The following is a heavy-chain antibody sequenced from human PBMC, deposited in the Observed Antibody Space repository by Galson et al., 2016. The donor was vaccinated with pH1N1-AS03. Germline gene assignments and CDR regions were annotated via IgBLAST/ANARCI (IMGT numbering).Heavy chain of an antibody. CDR3: AKCDVSCQHSTLDY. Sequence: SLRPSCAASAFPLRNYALRWVRQAPGKGLEWVSTLGSGGDTHYADSVKGRFTISRDKSKNTMYPQMDSLRAEDTAVYYCAKCDVSCQHSTLDYWGQGTLVTVSS. CDR1: AFPLRNYA. J-gene: IGHJ4*02. V-gene: IGHV3-23*01. CDR2: LGSGGDT. D-gene: IGHD2-2*01.